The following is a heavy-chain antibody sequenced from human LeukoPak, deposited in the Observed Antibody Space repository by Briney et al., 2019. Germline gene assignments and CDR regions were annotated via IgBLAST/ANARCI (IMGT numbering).Heavy chain of an antibody. CDR3: ARGSGDSSWSDY. CDR2: IYLGDSDT. CDR1: GYTSTSYW. V-gene: IGHV5-51*04. J-gene: IGHJ4*02. Sequence: GESLKISCKGSGYTSTSYWIAWVRQMPGKGLEWMGIIYLGDSDTRYSPSFQGQVTISADKPIGTAYLQWRSLKASDAAMYYCARGSGDSSWSDYWGQGTLVTVSS. D-gene: IGHD6-13*01.